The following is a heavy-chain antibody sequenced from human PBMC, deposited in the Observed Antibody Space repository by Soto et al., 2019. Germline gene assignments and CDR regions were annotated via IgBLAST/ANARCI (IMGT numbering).Heavy chain of an antibody. Sequence: SETLSLTCTVSGVSINNYYWTWIRQPPGKRLEWTGAIYYTGSTTYNPSLRSRVTFSVDTSKNQFSLSLTSVTAADTAVYFCEKVVSGGHLDYWGQGTLVTVYS. V-gene: IGHV4-59*01. CDR2: IYYTGST. J-gene: IGHJ4*02. CDR1: GVSINNYY. D-gene: IGHD6-25*01. CDR3: EKVVSGGHLDY.